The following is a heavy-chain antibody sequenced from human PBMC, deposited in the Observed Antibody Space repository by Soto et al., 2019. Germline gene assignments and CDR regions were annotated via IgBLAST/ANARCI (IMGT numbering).Heavy chain of an antibody. CDR1: GGSFSGYY. D-gene: IGHD6-13*01. J-gene: IGHJ4*02. CDR2: INHSGST. Sequence: PSETLSLTCAVYGGSFSGYYWSWIRQPPGKGLEWIGEINHSGSTNYNPSLKSRVTISVDTSKNQFSLKLSSVTAADTAVYYCARLRIAAAGTWFDYWGQGTLVTVSS. CDR3: ARLRIAAAGTWFDY. V-gene: IGHV4-34*01.